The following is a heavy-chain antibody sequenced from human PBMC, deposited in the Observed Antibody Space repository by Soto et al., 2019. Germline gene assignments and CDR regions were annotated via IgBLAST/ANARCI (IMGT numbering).Heavy chain of an antibody. D-gene: IGHD1-26*01. CDR2: IYCSGST. V-gene: IGHV4-31*03. J-gene: IGHJ6*02. Sequence: QVQLQESGPGLVKPSQTLSLTCTVSGCSISSGGYYWSWIRQHPGKGLEWIGYIYCSGSTYYNPPPKSRVTISVDTATNQFSLKLRSATAADTAVNYCVRDLRGGSYGMDVCGPGTTVTVSS. CDR3: VRDLRGGSYGMDV. CDR1: GCSISSGGYY.